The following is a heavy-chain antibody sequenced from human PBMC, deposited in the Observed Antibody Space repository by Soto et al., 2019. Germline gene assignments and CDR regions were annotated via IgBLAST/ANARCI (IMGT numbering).Heavy chain of an antibody. CDR3: ARDGGCSSTSCYGHWFDP. CDR2: INSDGSST. CDR1: GFTFSSYW. Sequence: GGAPRLSCAASGFTFSSYWVHWGRPAPGKGVVWVSRINSDGSSTSYADSVKGRFTISRDNAKNTLYLQMNSLRAEDTAVYYCARDGGCSSTSCYGHWFDPWGQGTLVTVSS. V-gene: IGHV3-74*01. D-gene: IGHD2-2*01. J-gene: IGHJ5*02.